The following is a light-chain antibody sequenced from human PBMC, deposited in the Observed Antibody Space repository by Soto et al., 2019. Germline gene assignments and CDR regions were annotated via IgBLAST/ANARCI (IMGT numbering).Light chain of an antibody. CDR3: SSYTTSSTLE. CDR1: SSDVGAYTY. CDR2: DVS. Sequence: QSVLTQPASVSESPGQSITISCTGTSSDVGAYTYVSWYQQHPGKAPKLMIYDVSRRPSGVSNRFSGSKSGNTASLTISGLQAEDEADYYCSSYTTSSTLEFGGGTTLTVL. J-gene: IGLJ2*01. V-gene: IGLV2-14*01.